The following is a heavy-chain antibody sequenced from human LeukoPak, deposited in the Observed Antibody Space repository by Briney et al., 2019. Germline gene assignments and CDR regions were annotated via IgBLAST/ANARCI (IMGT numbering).Heavy chain of an antibody. V-gene: IGHV3-48*03. J-gene: IGHJ4*02. CDR3: ARGMATISGGNY. CDR2: ISRSGSVV. CDR1: GFTFSSYK. Sequence: QAGGSLRLSCAASGFTFSSYKMNWVRQAPGKGLEWVSYISRSGSVVYYADSVKGLFIISRDNAKNSLYLQMNSLRAEDTAVYYCARGMATISGGNYWGQGTLVTVSS. D-gene: IGHD5-24*01.